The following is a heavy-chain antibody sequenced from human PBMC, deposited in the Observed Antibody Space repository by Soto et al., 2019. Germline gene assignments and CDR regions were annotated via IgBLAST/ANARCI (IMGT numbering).Heavy chain of an antibody. D-gene: IGHD3-22*01. Sequence: QVQLVESGGGLVKTSGSLRLACAASGFTFSDYYMSWVRQAPGKGLEWVSYISSSGNTIYDADSVKGRFTISRDNAKNSVYLQMNSLRAEDTALYFCAKMSSENYYDPVFSWGQGTLVTVSS. V-gene: IGHV3-11*01. CDR3: AKMSSENYYDPVFS. CDR2: ISSSGNTI. CDR1: GFTFSDYY. J-gene: IGHJ4*02.